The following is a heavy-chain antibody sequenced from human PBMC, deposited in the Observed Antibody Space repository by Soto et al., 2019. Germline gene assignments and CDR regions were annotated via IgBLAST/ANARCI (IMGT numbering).Heavy chain of an antibody. D-gene: IGHD2-21*01. Sequence: SETLSLTCTVSGGFISSSTNYWGWSRQPPGKGLESIGTIYYSGSTSYNPSLDSRLTISVDTSKNQFSLRLTSVTAADTAMYYCSRVHFVGTYRKETFYYFDYWGQGSLVTVSS. CDR2: IYYSGST. CDR1: GGFISSSTNY. CDR3: SRVHFVGTYRKETFYYFDY. J-gene: IGHJ4*02. V-gene: IGHV4-39*01.